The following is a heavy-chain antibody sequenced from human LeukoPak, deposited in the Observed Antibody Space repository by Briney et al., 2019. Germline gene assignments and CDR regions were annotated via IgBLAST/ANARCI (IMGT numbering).Heavy chain of an antibody. CDR3: ARGENYYDNSGYDY. CDR1: GGSFSGYY. J-gene: IGHJ4*02. CDR2: INHSGTT. V-gene: IGHV4-34*01. Sequence: SETLSLTCAVSGGSFSGYYLYWIRQPPGKGLEWIGEINHSGTTNYNPSLKSRVTISLDTSKNQFSLKLSSVTGADTAVYYCARGENYYDNSGYDYWGQGTLVTVSS. D-gene: IGHD3-22*01.